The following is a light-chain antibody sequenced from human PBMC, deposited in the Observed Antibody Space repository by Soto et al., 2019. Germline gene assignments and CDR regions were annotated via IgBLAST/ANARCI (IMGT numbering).Light chain of an antibody. Sequence: EIVLTQSPGTLSLSPGEGATLSCRASQSVSSNNLAWYQQKPGQAPRLLIYGTSTRATGIPDRFSGSGSGTDFTLIISRLEPEDFAVYYCQQYGSSRTFGQGTKVDI. CDR3: QQYGSSRT. V-gene: IGKV3-20*01. J-gene: IGKJ1*01. CDR2: GTS. CDR1: QSVSSNN.